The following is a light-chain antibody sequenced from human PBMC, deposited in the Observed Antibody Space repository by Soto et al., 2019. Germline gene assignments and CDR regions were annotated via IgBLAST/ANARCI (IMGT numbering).Light chain of an antibody. Sequence: AIQMTQSPSSLSASVGDRVTITCRASQDIRNDLGWYQQKPGKAPKLLIYDASSIQSGVPSRFSGRGSGTDFTLTISSLQPADFATNYCLHDYNCPRTFGQGTKVEVK. J-gene: IGKJ1*01. CDR2: DAS. CDR3: LHDYNCPRT. V-gene: IGKV1-6*01. CDR1: QDIRND.